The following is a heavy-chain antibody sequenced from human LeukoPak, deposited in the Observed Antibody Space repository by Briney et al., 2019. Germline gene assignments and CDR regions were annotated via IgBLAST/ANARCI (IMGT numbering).Heavy chain of an antibody. CDR2: IKQDGSEK. D-gene: IGHD1-26*01. V-gene: IGHV3-7*01. CDR3: ARGLRGWELLPHY. Sequence: GGSLRLSCATSGLTFSSYAMSWVRQDPGKGLEWVANIKQDGSEKYYVDSVKGRFTISRDNAKNSLYLQMNSLRAEDTAVYFCARGLRGWELLPHYWGQGTRSPSPQ. J-gene: IGHJ4*02. CDR1: GLTFSSYA.